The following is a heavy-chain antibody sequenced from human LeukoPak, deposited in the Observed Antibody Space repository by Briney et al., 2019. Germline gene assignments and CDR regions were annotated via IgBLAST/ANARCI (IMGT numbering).Heavy chain of an antibody. J-gene: IGHJ4*02. Sequence: GGSLRLSCAASGFTFSSYWMRWVRQAPGKGLEWVANIKQDGSEKYYVDSVKGRFTISRDNAKNSLYLQMNSLRAEDTAVYYCARVSPNSSGSPSDYWGQGTLVTVSS. V-gene: IGHV3-7*03. CDR3: ARVSPNSSGSPSDY. CDR1: GFTFSSYW. D-gene: IGHD3-22*01. CDR2: IKQDGSEK.